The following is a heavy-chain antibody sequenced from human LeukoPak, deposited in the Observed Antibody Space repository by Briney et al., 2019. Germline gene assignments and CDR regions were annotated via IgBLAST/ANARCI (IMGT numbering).Heavy chain of an antibody. Sequence: GRSLRLSWAAAAFTFTSYCMHWVRQAPGKGLGWVAFISVEGSNKYCADSVKGRFTIPRDNSHNSLYLQMNSLRAENKAVYYCAKDLVRDCSGGSCDGIDYWGQGTLVTVSS. J-gene: IGHJ4*02. V-gene: IGHV3-30*18. CDR3: AKDLVRDCSGGSCDGIDY. D-gene: IGHD2-15*01. CDR2: ISVEGSNK. CDR1: AFTFTSYC.